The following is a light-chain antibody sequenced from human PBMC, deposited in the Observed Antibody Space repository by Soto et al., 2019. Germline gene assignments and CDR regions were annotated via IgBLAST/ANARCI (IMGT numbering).Light chain of an antibody. Sequence: IVLTQSTGTLSLSPGERATLSCRASQSVSSSSLAWYQQKPGQAPRLLIYGASSRATGIPDRFSGSGSGTDFTLTISGLEPEDFAVYYCQQYGSSPETFGQGTKVDI. CDR2: GAS. J-gene: IGKJ1*01. CDR3: QQYGSSPET. CDR1: QSVSSSS. V-gene: IGKV3-20*01.